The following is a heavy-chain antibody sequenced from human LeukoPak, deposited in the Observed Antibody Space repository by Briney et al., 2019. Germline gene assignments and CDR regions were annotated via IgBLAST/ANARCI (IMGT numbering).Heavy chain of an antibody. CDR1: GFTFSSYA. Sequence: GGSLRLSCAASGFTFSSYAMSWVRQAPGEGLEWVSAISGSDGSTYYADSVKGRFTISRDNSKNTLYLQMNSLRAEDTAVYYCAKEDSSGYYVGMYYFDYWGQGTLVTVSS. V-gene: IGHV3-23*01. D-gene: IGHD3-22*01. CDR2: ISGSDGST. CDR3: AKEDSSGYYVGMYYFDY. J-gene: IGHJ4*02.